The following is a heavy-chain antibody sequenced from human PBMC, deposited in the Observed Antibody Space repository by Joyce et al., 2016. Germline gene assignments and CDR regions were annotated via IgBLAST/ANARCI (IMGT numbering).Heavy chain of an antibody. CDR1: GFTVSSYS. Sequence: EVQLVESGGGLVKPVWSLRLSCAASGFTVSSYSMSWVRQAPGRGLGWVSSLRSSSSYIKYTDSVKGGFTISRDNAKNSRYLQMNSLRVEDTAVYYCARSSYTNGIFDYWGQGTLVTVSS. V-gene: IGHV3-21*01. D-gene: IGHD2-8*01. J-gene: IGHJ4*02. CDR3: ARSSYTNGIFDY. CDR2: LRSSSSYI.